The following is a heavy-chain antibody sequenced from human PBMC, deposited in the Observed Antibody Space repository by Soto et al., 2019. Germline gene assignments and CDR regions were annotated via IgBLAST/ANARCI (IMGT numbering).Heavy chain of an antibody. D-gene: IGHD2-21*02. CDR3: ARDTGDDGGYY. Sequence: QVQLVESGGGVVQPGRSLRLSCAASGFTFSSYAMHWVRQAPGKGLERVAVISYDGSNKYYADSVKGRFTISRDNSKNTLYLQMNSLRAEDTAVYYCARDTGDDGGYYWGQGTMVTVSS. CDR2: ISYDGSNK. J-gene: IGHJ4*02. V-gene: IGHV3-30-3*01. CDR1: GFTFSSYA.